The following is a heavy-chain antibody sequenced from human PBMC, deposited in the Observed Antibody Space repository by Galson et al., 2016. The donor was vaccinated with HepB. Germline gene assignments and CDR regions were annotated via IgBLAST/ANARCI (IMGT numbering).Heavy chain of an antibody. Sequence: SLRLSCAASGFTFSTYTMHWVRQAPGKGLEWVAIILYDGSSKYYADSVKGRFTISRDNSKNTLYLQMNSLRVEDTAVYYCARDMAGSQGLDAFDIWGQGTMVTVSS. V-gene: IGHV3-30-3*01. CDR3: ARDMAGSQGLDAFDI. J-gene: IGHJ3*02. CDR2: ILYDGSSK. CDR1: GFTFSTYT. D-gene: IGHD3-10*01.